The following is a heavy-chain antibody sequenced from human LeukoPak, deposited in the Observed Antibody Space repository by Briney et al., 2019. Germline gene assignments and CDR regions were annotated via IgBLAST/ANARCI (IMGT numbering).Heavy chain of an antibody. CDR2: ISYDGSNK. CDR3: ASSPSADCSTTTNCYGWDR. Sequence: PGGSLRLSCAGSGFTFSSYALHWVRQAPGKGLEWVAVISYDGSNKYYADSVKGQFTISRDNSRNTVYLQMNSLRAEDTAVYYCASSPSADCSTTTNCYGWDRWGQGTLVTVSS. CDR1: GFTFSSYA. V-gene: IGHV3-30-3*01. D-gene: IGHD2-2*01. J-gene: IGHJ5*02.